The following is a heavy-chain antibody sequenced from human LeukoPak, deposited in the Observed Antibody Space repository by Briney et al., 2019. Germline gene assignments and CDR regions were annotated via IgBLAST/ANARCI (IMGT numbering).Heavy chain of an antibody. CDR1: GGSISSYH. CDR2: IYYTGST. V-gene: IGHV4-59*08. J-gene: IGHJ5*02. D-gene: IGHD3/OR15-3a*01. Sequence: PSETLSLTCTVSGGSISSYHWSWIRQPPGKGLEWIAYIYYTGSTNYNPSLKSRVTISVDTSKNKFSLKLSSVTAADMAVYYCARHLGLKGFDPWGQGTLVTVSS. CDR3: ARHLGLKGFDP.